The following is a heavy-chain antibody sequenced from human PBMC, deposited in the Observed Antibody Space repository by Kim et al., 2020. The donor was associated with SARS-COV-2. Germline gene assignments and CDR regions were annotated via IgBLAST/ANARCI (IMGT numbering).Heavy chain of an antibody. V-gene: IGHV3-20*04. CDR3: ARGGGTRHYYDSSGYYSSRPNDYGMDV. Sequence: GGSLRLSCAASGFTFGDYGMSWVRQAPGKGLEWVSGINWNGGSTGYADSVKGRFTISRDNAKNSLYLQMNSLRAEDTALYYCARGGGTRHYYDSSGYYSSRPNDYGMDVWGQGTTVTVP. J-gene: IGHJ6*02. D-gene: IGHD3-22*01. CDR2: INWNGGST. CDR1: GFTFGDYG.